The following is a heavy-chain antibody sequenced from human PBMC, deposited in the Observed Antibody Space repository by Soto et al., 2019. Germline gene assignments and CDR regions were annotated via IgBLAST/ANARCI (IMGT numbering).Heavy chain of an antibody. V-gene: IGHV1-3*01. Sequence: QVQLVQSGAEVREPGASVKVSCKTSGYTFTNYAIHWVRQAPGQSLARMGWINAANGDARYSQKFQGRLTIDRDTSAIAAYMELNILTSEDPAVYYCARDTLRAGNSWYDPWGQGTPVTVSS. CDR2: INAANGDA. J-gene: IGHJ5*02. CDR1: GYTFTNYA. D-gene: IGHD6-13*01. CDR3: ARDTLRAGNSWYDP.